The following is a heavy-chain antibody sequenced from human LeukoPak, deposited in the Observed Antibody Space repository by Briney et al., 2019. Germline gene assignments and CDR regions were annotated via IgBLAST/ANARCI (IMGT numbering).Heavy chain of an antibody. D-gene: IGHD2-21*02. V-gene: IGHV4-30-2*01. CDR1: GGSISSGGYC. CDR2: SYHSGST. J-gene: IGHJ4*02. Sequence: PSETLSLTCAVSGGSISSGGYCWSWIRQPPGKGLEWIGYSYHSGSTYYNPSLRSRVTISVDRSKNQFSLKLSSVTAADTAVYYCARAYCGGHCYPPQYYFDYWGQGTLVTVPS. CDR3: ARAYCGGHCYPPQYYFDY.